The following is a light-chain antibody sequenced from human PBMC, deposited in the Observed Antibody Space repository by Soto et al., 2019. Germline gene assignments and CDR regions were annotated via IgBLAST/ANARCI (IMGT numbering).Light chain of an antibody. Sequence: EIVLTQSPGTLSLSPGESATLSCRASQSVSSSQVAWYQQKPGQAPRLLIYGASNRATGIPDRFSGVGSETDFTLTISRLEPEDFAVYYCQQYDTSPHTFGQGTKLEIK. J-gene: IGKJ2*01. V-gene: IGKV3-20*01. CDR1: QSVSSSQ. CDR2: GAS. CDR3: QQYDTSPHT.